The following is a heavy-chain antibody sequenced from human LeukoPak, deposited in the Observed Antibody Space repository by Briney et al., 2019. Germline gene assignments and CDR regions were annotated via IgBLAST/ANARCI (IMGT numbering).Heavy chain of an antibody. CDR1: GFTFSSYG. CDR3: AKDRRGYTYNFDY. CDR2: ISNDGSNK. J-gene: IGHJ4*02. Sequence: PGRSLRLSCAASGFTFSSYGMHWVRQAPGKGLEWVAVISNDGSNKYYADSVKGRFTVSRDNSKNTLYLQMNSLRAEDTVVFYCAKDRRGYTYNFDYWGQGTLVTVSS. V-gene: IGHV3-30*18. D-gene: IGHD5-18*01.